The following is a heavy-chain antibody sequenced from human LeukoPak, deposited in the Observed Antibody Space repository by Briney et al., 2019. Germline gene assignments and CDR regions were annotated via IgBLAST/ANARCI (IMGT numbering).Heavy chain of an antibody. D-gene: IGHD6-6*01. CDR3: ARDTDNSSQHPQHPEYYYYMDV. Sequence: ASVKVSCKASGVTFSSYAISWVRQAPGQGLEWMGGIIPIFGTANYAQKFQGRVTITADKSTSTAYMELSSLRSEDTAVYYCARDTDNSSQHPQHPEYYYYMDVWGKGTTVTVSS. V-gene: IGHV1-69*06. CDR1: GVTFSSYA. CDR2: IIPIFGTA. J-gene: IGHJ6*03.